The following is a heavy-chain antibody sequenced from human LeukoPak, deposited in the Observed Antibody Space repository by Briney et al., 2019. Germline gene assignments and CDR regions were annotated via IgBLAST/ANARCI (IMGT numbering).Heavy chain of an antibody. V-gene: IGHV6-1*01. CDR1: GDSVSSNSAA. CDR2: TYYRSKWYN. Sequence: SQTLSLTCAISGDSVSSNSAAWNWLRQSPSRGLEWLGRTYYRSKWYNDYAVSVKSRITINPDTSKNQFSLQLNSVTPEDTAVYYCARGPPYCSSTRCRDWGQGTLVTVSS. J-gene: IGHJ4*02. D-gene: IGHD2-2*01. CDR3: ARGPPYCSSTRCRD.